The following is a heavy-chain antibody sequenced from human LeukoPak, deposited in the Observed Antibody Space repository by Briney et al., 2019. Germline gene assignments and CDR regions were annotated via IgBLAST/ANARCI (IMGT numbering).Heavy chain of an antibody. CDR3: AKFISVRYFEGDAFDI. CDR1: GFTFSSYA. J-gene: IGHJ3*02. Sequence: PGGSLRLSCAASGFTFSSYAMSWVRQAPGKGLEWVSAISGSGGSTYYADSVKGRFTISRDNSKNTLYLQMNSLRAEDTAVYYCAKFISVRYFEGDAFDIWGQGTMVTVSS. V-gene: IGHV3-23*01. D-gene: IGHD3-9*01. CDR2: ISGSGGST.